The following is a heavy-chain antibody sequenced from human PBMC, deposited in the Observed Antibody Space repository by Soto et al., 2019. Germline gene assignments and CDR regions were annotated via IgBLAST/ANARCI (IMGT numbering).Heavy chain of an antibody. D-gene: IGHD5-18*01. CDR2: ISSSSSYI. CDR3: ARDTGYSYGWAADAFDI. Sequence: EVQLVESGGGLVKPGGSPRLSCAASGFTFSSYSMNWVRQAPGKGLEWVSSISSSSSYIYYADSVKGRFTISRDNAKNSLYLQMNSLRAEDTAVYYCARDTGYSYGWAADAFDIWGQGTMVTVSS. J-gene: IGHJ3*02. CDR1: GFTFSSYS. V-gene: IGHV3-21*01.